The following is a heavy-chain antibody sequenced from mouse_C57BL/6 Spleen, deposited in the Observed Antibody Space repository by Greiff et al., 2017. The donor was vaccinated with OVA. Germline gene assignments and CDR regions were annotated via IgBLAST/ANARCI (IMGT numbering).Heavy chain of an antibody. J-gene: IGHJ2*01. CDR3: ARDRGYYDYDDGPFDY. Sequence: ESGPGLVKPSQSLSLTCSVTGYSITSGYYWNWIRQFPGNKLEWMGYISYDGSNNYNPSLKNRISITRDTSKNQFFLKLNSVTTEDTATYYCARDRGYYDYDDGPFDYWGQGTTLTVSS. CDR1: GYSITSGYY. CDR2: ISYDGSN. V-gene: IGHV3-6*01. D-gene: IGHD2-4*01.